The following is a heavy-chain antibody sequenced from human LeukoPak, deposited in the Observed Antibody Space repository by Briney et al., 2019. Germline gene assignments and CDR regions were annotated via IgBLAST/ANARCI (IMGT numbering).Heavy chain of an antibody. Sequence: ASVKVSCRASGYSFPSYDINWVRQATGQGLEWMGWMNPNSGNTGYAQKFQGRVTMTRNTSISTAYMELSSLRSEDTAVYYCARGLYGSGSYYYWGQGTLVTVSS. J-gene: IGHJ4*02. D-gene: IGHD3-10*01. CDR3: ARGLYGSGSYYY. CDR1: GYSFPSYD. V-gene: IGHV1-8*01. CDR2: MNPNSGNT.